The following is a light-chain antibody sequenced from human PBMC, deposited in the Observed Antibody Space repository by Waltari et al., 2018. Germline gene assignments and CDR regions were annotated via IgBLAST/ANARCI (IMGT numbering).Light chain of an antibody. J-gene: IGKJ1*01. Sequence: EIMLTQSPGTLSLSPGERATLSCRISQSIGSSLAWYQQKPGQAPRLLIYGASSRATDIPDRFSGSGSGTDFSLTINTLGPEDCALYYCQHYVRLPVTFGQGTKVEIK. CDR3: QHYVRLPVT. CDR2: GAS. V-gene: IGKV3-20*01. CDR1: QSIGSS.